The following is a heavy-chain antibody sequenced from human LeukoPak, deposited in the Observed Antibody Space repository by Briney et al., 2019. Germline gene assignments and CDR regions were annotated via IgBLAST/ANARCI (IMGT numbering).Heavy chain of an antibody. CDR2: ISYDGSNK. CDR3: ANGGYYSLDS. J-gene: IGHJ4*02. V-gene: IGHV3-30*18. Sequence: GRSLRLSCAASGFTFRNYGMHWVRQAPGKGLEWVAVISYDGSNKYYADPVKGRFTISRDNSKRTLFLQTDSLRGEDTAVYYCANGGYYSLDSWGQGTLVTVSS. D-gene: IGHD2-15*01. CDR1: GFTFRNYG.